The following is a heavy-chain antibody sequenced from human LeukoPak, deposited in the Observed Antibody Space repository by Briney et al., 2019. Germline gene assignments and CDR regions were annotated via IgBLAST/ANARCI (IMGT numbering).Heavy chain of an antibody. V-gene: IGHV1-69*13. CDR1: GGTFSSYA. CDR3: ARDDPHRNWFDP. Sequence: SVKVSCKASGGTFSSYAISWVRQAPGQGLEWMGGIIPIFGTANYAQKFQGRVTITADESTSTAYMELSSLRSEDTAVYYCARDDPHRNWFDPWGQGTLVTVSS. J-gene: IGHJ5*02. CDR2: IIPIFGTA.